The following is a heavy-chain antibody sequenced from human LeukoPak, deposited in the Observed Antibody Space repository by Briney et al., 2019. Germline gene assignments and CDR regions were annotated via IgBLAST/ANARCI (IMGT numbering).Heavy chain of an antibody. V-gene: IGHV4-34*01. D-gene: IGHD3-3*01. CDR3: ARATYYDFWSGYRFDP. CDR2: INHSGST. J-gene: IGHJ5*02. CDR1: GGSFSGYY. Sequence: PSETLSLTCAVYGGSFSGYYWSWIRQPPGKGLEWIGEINHSGSTNYNPSLKSRVTISVDTSKNQFSLKLSSVTAADTAVYYCARATYYDFWSGYRFDPWGQGTLVTVSS.